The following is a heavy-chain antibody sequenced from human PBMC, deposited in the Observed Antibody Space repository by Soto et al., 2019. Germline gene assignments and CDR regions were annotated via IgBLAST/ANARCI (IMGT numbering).Heavy chain of an antibody. CDR1: GFTFSSYA. CDR3: ARDTYYDSSGYYGGVDY. V-gene: IGHV3-30-3*01. D-gene: IGHD3-22*01. CDR2: ISYDGSNK. J-gene: IGHJ4*02. Sequence: HPXESLRLSCAASGFTFSSYAMHWVRQAPGKGLEWVAVISYDGSNKYYADSVKGRFTISRDNSKNTLYLQMNSLRAEDTAVYYCARDTYYDSSGYYGGVDYWGQGTLVTVSS.